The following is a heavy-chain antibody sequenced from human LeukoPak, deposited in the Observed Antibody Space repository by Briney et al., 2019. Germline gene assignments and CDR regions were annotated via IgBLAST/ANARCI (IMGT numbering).Heavy chain of an antibody. CDR1: GGSISSYY. CDR3: ARRQRQNYGPWVDAFEI. Sequence: SETPSLTCTVSGGSISSYYWSWIRQPPGKGLEWIGNIYYTGSTNYNPSLKSRVTISVDTSKNQFSLKLSSVTAADTAVYYCARRQRQNYGPWVDAFEIWGQGTMVTVSS. V-gene: IGHV4-59*01. J-gene: IGHJ3*02. CDR2: IYYTGST. D-gene: IGHD3-10*01.